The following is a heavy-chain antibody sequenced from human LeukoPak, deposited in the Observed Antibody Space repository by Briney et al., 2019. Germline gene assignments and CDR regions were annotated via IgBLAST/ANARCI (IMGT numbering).Heavy chain of an antibody. V-gene: IGHV1-18*01. CDR1: GYTFTSYG. D-gene: IGHD3-10*01. J-gene: IGHJ2*01. CDR2: ISGYNGKT. Sequence: ASVKVSCKASGYTFTSYGISWVRQAPGQGLEWMGWISGYNGKTNYAQKLQGRVTMTTDTSTSTAYMELRSLRSDDTAVYYCALTLFRSGSYYLRYWYFDLWGRGTLVTVSS. CDR3: ALTLFRSGSYYLRYWYFDL.